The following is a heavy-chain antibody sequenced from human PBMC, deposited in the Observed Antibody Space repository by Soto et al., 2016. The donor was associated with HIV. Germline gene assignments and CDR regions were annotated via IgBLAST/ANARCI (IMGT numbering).Heavy chain of an antibody. Sequence: QVQLVQSGAEVKKPGASVKVSCKASGYTFTGYYMHWVRQAPGQGLEWMGWINPNSGGTNYAQKFQGRVTMTRDTSISTAYMELSRLRSDDTAVYYCARAPNYYDSSGYPRARAFDIWGQGTMATVSS. V-gene: IGHV1-2*02. CDR3: ARAPNYYDSSGYPRARAFDI. CDR2: INPNSGGT. CDR1: GYTFTGYY. J-gene: IGHJ3*02. D-gene: IGHD3-22*01.